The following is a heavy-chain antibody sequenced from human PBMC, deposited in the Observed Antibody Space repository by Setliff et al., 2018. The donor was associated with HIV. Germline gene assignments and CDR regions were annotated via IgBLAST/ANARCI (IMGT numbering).Heavy chain of an antibody. CDR1: GYLISGGFY. V-gene: IGHV4-38-2*01. Sequence: PSETLSLTCDVSGYLISGGFYWGWIRQPPGKGLEWIGNIYNSGSTYYNPSLKRRVTISLDRSKTQFSLQLSFVTAADTAVYYCARSQEDFDILTGYPPICASDIRGQGIMVTVSS. D-gene: IGHD3-9*01. J-gene: IGHJ3*02. CDR2: IYNSGST. CDR3: ARSQEDFDILTGYPPICASDI.